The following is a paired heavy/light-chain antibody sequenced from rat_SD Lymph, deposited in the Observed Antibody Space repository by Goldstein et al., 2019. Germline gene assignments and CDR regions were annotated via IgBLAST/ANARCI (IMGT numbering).Light chain of an antibody. Sequence: EIVLTQSPTTMAASPGEKVTLNCLASSSVSYMNWYQQKSGASPKLWIYGTSNLASGVPNRFSGSGSGTSYSLTISSMEAEDVATYYCLQLSSYPLTFGSGTKLEIK. J-gene: IGKJ5*01. CDR2: GTS. CDR3: LQLSSYPLT. CDR1: SSVSY. V-gene: IGKV4S18*01.
Heavy chain of an antibody. D-gene: IGHD1-3*01. CDR3: ARGTYGSYRNWFAY. J-gene: IGHJ3*01. CDR1: GYTFTSNY. V-gene: IGHV1-24*01. Sequence: QVQLQQSGTELVKPASSVKISCKASGYTFTSNYMHWIRQQPGNGLEWIGWIYPGNGNTKYNQKFDGKATLTADKSSSTAYMQLSSLTSEDSAVYFCARGTYGSYRNWFAYWGQGTLVTVSS. CDR2: IYPGNGNT.